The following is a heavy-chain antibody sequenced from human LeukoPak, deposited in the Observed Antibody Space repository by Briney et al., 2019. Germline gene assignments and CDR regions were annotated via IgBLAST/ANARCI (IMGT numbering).Heavy chain of an antibody. D-gene: IGHD3-10*01. J-gene: IGHJ4*02. CDR1: GFTFSSYG. V-gene: IGHV3-33*06. CDR2: IWYGGSNK. Sequence: QPGRSLRLSCAASGFTFSSYGMHWVRQAPGKGLEWVAVIWYGGSNKYYADSVKGRFTISRDNSKNTLYLQMNSLRAEDTAVYYCAKDRGYDRYYFDYWGQGTLVTVSS. CDR3: AKDRGYDRYYFDY.